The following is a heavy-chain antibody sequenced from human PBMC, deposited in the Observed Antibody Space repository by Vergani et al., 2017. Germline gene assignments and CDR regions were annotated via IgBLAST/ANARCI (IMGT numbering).Heavy chain of an antibody. Sequence: QVQLQESGPGLVKPSQTLSLTCTVSGGSISSGSYYWSWIWQPAGKGLEWIGRIYTSGSTNYNPSLKSRVTISVDTSKNQFSLKLSSVTAADTAVYYCARGHWGSAFDIWGQGTMVTVSS. CDR2: IYTSGST. V-gene: IGHV4-61*02. D-gene: IGHD7-27*01. J-gene: IGHJ3*02. CDR3: ARGHWGSAFDI. CDR1: GGSISSGSYY.